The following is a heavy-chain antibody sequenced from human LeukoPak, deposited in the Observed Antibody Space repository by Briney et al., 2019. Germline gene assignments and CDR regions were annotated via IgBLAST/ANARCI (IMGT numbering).Heavy chain of an antibody. J-gene: IGHJ3*02. D-gene: IGHD3-22*01. CDR3: ARERNSGYNDAFDI. CDR1: GYTFSNYY. Sequence: ASVKVSCKASGYTFSNYYIHWVRQAPGQGLEWMGIINPSGGNTNYAQKFQGRVTMTRDMSTSTVYMELSSLRSEDTAVYYCARERNSGYNDAFDIWGQGTMVTVSS. CDR2: INPSGGNT. V-gene: IGHV1-46*01.